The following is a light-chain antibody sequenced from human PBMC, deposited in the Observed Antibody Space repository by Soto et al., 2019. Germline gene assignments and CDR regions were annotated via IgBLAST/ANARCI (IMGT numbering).Light chain of an antibody. CDR2: KAS. V-gene: IGKV1-5*03. Sequence: DIQMTQSPSTLSASVGDRVTITCRASQSLSSWLAWYQQKPGKAPNLLIYKASSLESGVPSRFSVSGSGTEFTLTISSLQPDDFATYYCQQYSSFPYTFGQGTKLEIK. CDR1: QSLSSW. CDR3: QQYSSFPYT. J-gene: IGKJ2*01.